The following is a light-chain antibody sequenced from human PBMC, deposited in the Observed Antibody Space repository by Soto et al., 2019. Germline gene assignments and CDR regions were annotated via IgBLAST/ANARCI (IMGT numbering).Light chain of an antibody. Sequence: QSVLTQPPSVSGAPGQRVTISCTGSSSNIGAGYDVHWYQQLPGTAPELLIYDDNKRPSGIPARFSGSKSGTSATLGITGLETGDEADYYCGAWHDSLNVYVFGSGTKVTVL. J-gene: IGLJ1*01. CDR3: GAWHDSLNVYV. V-gene: IGLV1-51*01. CDR1: SSNIGAGYD. CDR2: DDN.